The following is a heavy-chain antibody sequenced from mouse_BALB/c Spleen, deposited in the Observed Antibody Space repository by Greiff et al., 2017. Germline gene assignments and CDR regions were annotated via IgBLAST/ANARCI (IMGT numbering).Heavy chain of an antibody. J-gene: IGHJ4*01. V-gene: IGHV5-6-5*01. CDR3: AREGLRRDYAMDY. CDR2: ISSGGST. Sequence: EVKVEESGGGLVKPGGSLKLSCAASGFTFSSYAMSWVRQTPEKRLEWVASISSGGSTYYPASVKGRFTISRDNARNILYLQMSSLRSEDTAMYYCAREGLRRDYAMDYWGQGTSVTVSS. D-gene: IGHD2-4*01. CDR1: GFTFSSYA.